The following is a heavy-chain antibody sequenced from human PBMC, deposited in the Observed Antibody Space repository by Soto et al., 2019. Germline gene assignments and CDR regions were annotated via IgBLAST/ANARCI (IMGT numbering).Heavy chain of an antibody. V-gene: IGHV3-72*01. D-gene: IGHD3-16*01. Sequence: LRLSCAASGFTLSDRYMDWVRQAPGKGLEWVGRTKNKANSYTTEYAASVKGRFTISRDYSRDSVYLQMNSLKTDDTAVYYCTIEGAYPGPDFDYWGQGTLVTVSS. J-gene: IGHJ4*02. CDR2: TKNKANSYTT. CDR3: TIEGAYPGPDFDY. CDR1: GFTLSDRY.